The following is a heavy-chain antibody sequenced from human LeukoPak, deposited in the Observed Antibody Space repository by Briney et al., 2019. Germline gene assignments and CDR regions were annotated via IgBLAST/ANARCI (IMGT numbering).Heavy chain of an antibody. CDR2: IYPGDSDT. CDR1: GYSFTNYW. Sequence: GESLKISCKGSGYSFTNYWIGWVRQMPGKGLEWMGIIYPGDSDTRYSPSFQGQVTIPADKSITTAYMQWSSLKASDTAMYYCARTDYYASGSYWPFDMWGQGTKVTVSS. V-gene: IGHV5-51*01. J-gene: IGHJ3*02. CDR3: ARTDYYASGSYWPFDM. D-gene: IGHD3-10*01.